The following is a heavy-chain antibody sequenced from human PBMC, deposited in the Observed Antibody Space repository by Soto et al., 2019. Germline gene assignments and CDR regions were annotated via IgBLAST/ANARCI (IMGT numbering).Heavy chain of an antibody. CDR3: ARRVVAQSGGYFDY. CDR2: IYYSGST. J-gene: IGHJ4*02. V-gene: IGHV4-59*01. Sequence: PSETLSLTCTVSGGSISSYYWSWIRQPPGKGLEWIGYIYYSGSTNYNPSLKSRVTISVDTSKNQFSLKLSSVTAADTAVYYCARRVVAQSGGYFDYWGQGTLVTVSS. D-gene: IGHD2-15*01. CDR1: GGSISSYY.